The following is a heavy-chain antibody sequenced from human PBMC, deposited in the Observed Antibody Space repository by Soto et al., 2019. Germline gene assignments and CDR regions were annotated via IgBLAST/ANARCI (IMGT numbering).Heavy chain of an antibody. Sequence: PSETLSLTCTVSGGSISSYYWSWIRQPPGKGLEWIGYIYYSGSTNYNPSLKSRVTISVDTSKNQFPLKLSSVTAADTAVYYCARDLASQYDFWSGYYYAQFDPWGQGTLVTVSS. V-gene: IGHV4-59*01. CDR1: GGSISSYY. D-gene: IGHD3-3*01. CDR3: ARDLASQYDFWSGYYYAQFDP. J-gene: IGHJ5*02. CDR2: IYYSGST.